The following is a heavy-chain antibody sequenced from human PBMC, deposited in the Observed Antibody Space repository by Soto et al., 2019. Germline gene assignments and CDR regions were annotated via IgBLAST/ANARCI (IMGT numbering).Heavy chain of an antibody. Sequence: ASVKVSCKASGYTFTSYGISWVRQAPGQGLEWMGWISAYNGNTNYAQKLQGRVTMTTDTSTSTAYMELRSLRSDDTAVYYCARWLGERSGYYTYYYYGMDVWGQGTPVTVSS. J-gene: IGHJ6*02. CDR3: ARWLGERSGYYTYYYYGMDV. V-gene: IGHV1-18*01. CDR2: ISAYNGNT. CDR1: GYTFTSYG. D-gene: IGHD3-3*01.